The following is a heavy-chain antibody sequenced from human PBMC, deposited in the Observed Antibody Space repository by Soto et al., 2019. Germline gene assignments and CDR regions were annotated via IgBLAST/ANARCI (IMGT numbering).Heavy chain of an antibody. CDR3: ARTEYSSSPAVDY. Sequence: QVQLQESGPGLVKPSQTLSLTCTVSGGSISSGGYYWSWIRQHPGKGLEWIGYIYYSGSTYYNPSLKRRVXXSXDXXKNQFSLKLSSVTAADTAVYYCARTEYSSSPAVDYWGQGTLVTVSS. V-gene: IGHV4-31*03. D-gene: IGHD6-6*01. CDR1: GGSISSGGYY. CDR2: IYYSGST. J-gene: IGHJ4*02.